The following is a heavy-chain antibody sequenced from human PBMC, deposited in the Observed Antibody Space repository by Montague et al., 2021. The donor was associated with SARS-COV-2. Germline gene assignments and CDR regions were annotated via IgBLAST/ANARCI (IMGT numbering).Heavy chain of an antibody. CDR1: GDSISTDNC. J-gene: IGHJ4*02. CDR2: IYHTGST. D-gene: IGHD3-10*01. V-gene: IGHV4-4*02. CDR3: ARKRSWRSDLAY. Sequence: SETLSLTCAVSGDSISTDNCWTWVRLHPGKGLVWVGEIYHTGSTTYKPSLQSRVSTSADKSWNQFSLRLISVMAADTATYYCARKRSWRSDLAYWGQGTLVTVSS.